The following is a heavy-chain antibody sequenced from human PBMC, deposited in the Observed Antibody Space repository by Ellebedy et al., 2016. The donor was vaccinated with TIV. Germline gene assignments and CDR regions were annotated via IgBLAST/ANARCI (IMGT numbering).Heavy chain of an antibody. V-gene: IGHV3-30*03. CDR3: ARDPVGVGPAFDV. J-gene: IGHJ3*01. CDR2: ISKDGTYK. D-gene: IGHD4-23*01. Sequence: GESLKISCAASGFTFSNYGMHWVRQAPGKGLEWVAVISKDGTYKYYPDSVKGRFTISRDNSKNTVYLQMNSLRTEDTAIYYCARDPVGVGPAFDVWGQGTMVTVSS. CDR1: GFTFSNYG.